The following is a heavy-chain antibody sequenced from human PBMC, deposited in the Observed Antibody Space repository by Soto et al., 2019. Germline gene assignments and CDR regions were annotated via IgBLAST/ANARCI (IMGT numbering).Heavy chain of an antibody. D-gene: IGHD4-4*01. J-gene: IGHJ6*03. CDR1: GYTFTSYD. CDR3: ARGLSVYSSYHYYCYMDV. V-gene: IGHV1-8*01. CDR2: MNPNSGNT. Sequence: QVQLVQSGAEVKKPGASVKVSCKASGYTFTSYDINWVRQATGQGLEWMGWMNPNSGNTGYAQKFQGRGTMTRNTSICTAYMELSSMRSEDAAVYYCARGLSVYSSYHYYCYMDVWGKGTKVTVSS.